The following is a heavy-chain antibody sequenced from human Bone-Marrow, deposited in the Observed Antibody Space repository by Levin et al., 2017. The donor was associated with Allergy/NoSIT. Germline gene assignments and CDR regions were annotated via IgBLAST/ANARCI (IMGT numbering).Heavy chain of an antibody. D-gene: IGHD6-19*01. V-gene: IGHV3-48*01. Sequence: GGSLRLSCEVSGFTFSYYSMNWVRQAPGKGLEWVSYISSGGDTIYYADSVRGRFTLSRDNAKNSLYLQMNSLRAEDTAVYYCARPPQWLGYMDVWGKGTTVTVSS. J-gene: IGHJ6*03. CDR3: ARPPQWLGYMDV. CDR1: GFTFSYYS. CDR2: ISSGGDTI.